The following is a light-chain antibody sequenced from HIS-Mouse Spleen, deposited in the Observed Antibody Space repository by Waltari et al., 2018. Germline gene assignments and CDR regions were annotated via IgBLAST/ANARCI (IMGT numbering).Light chain of an antibody. J-gene: IGKJ1*01. CDR1: QGISSY. V-gene: IGKV1-8*01. Sequence: AIRMTQSPSSLSASTGDSVTIPCRASQGISSYLAWYQQKPGKAPKLLIYAASTLQSGVPSRFSGSGSGTDFTLTISCLQSEDFATYYCQQYYSYPPWTFGQGTKVEIK. CDR3: QQYYSYPPWT. CDR2: AAS.